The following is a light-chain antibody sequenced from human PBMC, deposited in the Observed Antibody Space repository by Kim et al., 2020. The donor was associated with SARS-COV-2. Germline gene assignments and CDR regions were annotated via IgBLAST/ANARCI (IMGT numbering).Light chain of an antibody. CDR1: SSDVGSYNL. V-gene: IGLV2-23*02. J-gene: IGLJ3*02. CDR3: CSYAGGNTGV. CDR2: EVN. Sequence: QSALTQPASVSGSPGQSITISCTGTSSDVGSYNLVSWYQQHPGKAPKLMIYEVNKRPSGVSVRFSGSKSDNTASLTISGLQAEDEADYYCCSYAGGNTGVFGGGAKLTVL.